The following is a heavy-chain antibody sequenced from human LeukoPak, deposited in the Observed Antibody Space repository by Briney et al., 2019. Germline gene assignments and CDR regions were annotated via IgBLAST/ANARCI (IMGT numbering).Heavy chain of an antibody. Sequence: PSETLSLTCTVSGGSISTSSSYYWGWIRQPPGKGLEWVGTIYYDGSTYYNPSLKSRVTIFVDTSKNQFSLKLSSVTAADTAVYYCARQGISCSDVVCYFDNWGQGTLVTVSS. J-gene: IGHJ4*02. CDR1: GGSISTSSSYY. D-gene: IGHD2-8*01. CDR3: ARQGISCSDVVCYFDN. CDR2: IYYDGST. V-gene: IGHV4-39*01.